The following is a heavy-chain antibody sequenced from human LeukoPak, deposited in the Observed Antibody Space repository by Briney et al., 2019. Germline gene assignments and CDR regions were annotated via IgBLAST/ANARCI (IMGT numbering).Heavy chain of an antibody. Sequence: GASVKVSCKASGYTFTSYYMHWVRQAPGQGLEWMGIINPSGGSTSYAQKFQGRVTMTRDTSTSTVYMELSSLRSEDTAVYYCARGNAESWIQLWLADYFDYWGQGTLVTVSS. CDR3: ARGNAESWIQLWLADYFDY. V-gene: IGHV1-46*01. J-gene: IGHJ4*02. D-gene: IGHD5-18*01. CDR2: INPSGGST. CDR1: GYTFTSYY.